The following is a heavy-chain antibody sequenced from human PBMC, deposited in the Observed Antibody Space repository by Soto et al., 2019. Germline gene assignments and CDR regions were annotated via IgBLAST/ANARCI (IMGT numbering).Heavy chain of an antibody. V-gene: IGHV3-33*01. J-gene: IGHJ6*02. CDR2: IWYDGSNK. Sequence: GGSLRLSCAASGFTFSSYGMHWVRQAPGKGLEWVAVIWYDGSNKYYADSVKGRFTISRDNSKNTLYLQMNSLRAEDTAVYYCARVRTMVRGVTTPRYYYYYGMDVWGQGTTVTVSS. CDR3: ARVRTMVRGVTTPRYYYYYGMDV. D-gene: IGHD3-10*01. CDR1: GFTFSSYG.